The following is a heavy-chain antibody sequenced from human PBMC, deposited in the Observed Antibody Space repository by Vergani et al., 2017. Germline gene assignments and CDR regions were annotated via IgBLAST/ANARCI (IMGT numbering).Heavy chain of an antibody. Sequence: QVQLQESGPGLVKPSGTLSLTCAVSGGSISTINWWTWVRQPPGKGLEWIGEVYQSGTITYNPSLRSRVTMSVDKSNNQFSLRLISVTAADTAVYYCARKXLYSYDSSGYYDYWGQGALVTVSS. D-gene: IGHD3-22*01. J-gene: IGHJ4*02. V-gene: IGHV4-4*02. CDR1: GGSISTINW. CDR3: ARKXLYSYDSSGYYDY. CDR2: VYQSGTI.